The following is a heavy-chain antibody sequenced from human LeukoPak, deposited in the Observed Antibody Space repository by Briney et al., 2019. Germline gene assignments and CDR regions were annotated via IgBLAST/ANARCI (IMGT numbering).Heavy chain of an antibody. CDR1: GGSISVFY. CDR3: ARSVFGNPWFDP. Sequence: SETLSPTCTVSGGSISVFYWSWLRQPPGKGLEWIGYIFRSGHTSYNPTLKSRVSISIDSSKDQFSLNLSSLTAADTAVYYCARSVFGNPWFDPWGQGTLVTVSS. V-gene: IGHV4-59*01. CDR2: IFRSGHT. J-gene: IGHJ5*02. D-gene: IGHD3-16*01.